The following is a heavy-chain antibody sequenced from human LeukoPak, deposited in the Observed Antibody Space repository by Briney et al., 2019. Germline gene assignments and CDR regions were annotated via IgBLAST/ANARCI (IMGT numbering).Heavy chain of an antibody. J-gene: IGHJ4*02. Sequence: GGTLRLSCAASGFSFIGYGMHWVRQAPGKGLEWVGVISDDGRNKKNADSVKGRFTISRDNSKDTLYLQMNSLRDEDTAVYYCAKRPSDYGDYVTYFDYWGQGTLVTVSS. V-gene: IGHV3-30*18. D-gene: IGHD4-17*01. CDR2: ISDDGRNK. CDR3: AKRPSDYGDYVTYFDY. CDR1: GFSFIGYG.